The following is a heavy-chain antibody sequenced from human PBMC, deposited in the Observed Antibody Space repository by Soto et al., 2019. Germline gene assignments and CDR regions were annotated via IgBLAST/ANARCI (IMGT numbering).Heavy chain of an antibody. CDR3: ARGALTTYFDY. Sequence: QVQLQESGPGLVKPSETLSLTFAVSGGSISSYYWSWIRQPPGKGLEWIGYYSGSTNYNPSLKSRVTISVDTSKNQFSLKLSSVTAADTAVYYCARGALTTYFDYWGQGTLVTVSS. CDR2: YSGST. J-gene: IGHJ4*02. V-gene: IGHV4-59*01. CDR1: GGSISSYY.